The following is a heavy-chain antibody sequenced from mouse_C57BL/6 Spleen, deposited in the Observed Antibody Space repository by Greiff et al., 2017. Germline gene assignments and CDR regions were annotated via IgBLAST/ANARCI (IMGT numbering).Heavy chain of an antibody. CDR2: IDPSDSYT. CDR1: GYTFTSYW. Sequence: QVQLKQPGAELVMPGASVKLSCKASGYTFTSYWMHWVKQRPGQGLEWIGEIDPSDSYTNYNQKFKGKSTLTVDKSSSTAYMQLSSLTSEDSAVYYCARKETAQATGYYFDYWGQGTTLTVSS. V-gene: IGHV1-69*01. D-gene: IGHD3-2*02. CDR3: ARKETAQATGYYFDY. J-gene: IGHJ2*01.